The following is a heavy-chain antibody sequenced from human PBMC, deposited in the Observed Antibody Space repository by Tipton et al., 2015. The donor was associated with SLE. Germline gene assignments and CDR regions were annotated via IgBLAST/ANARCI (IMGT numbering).Heavy chain of an antibody. CDR1: GFTFSSYA. V-gene: IGHV3-23*01. D-gene: IGHD3-22*01. CDR3: AREGPSSDWNNWYFDL. Sequence: SLRLSCAASGFTFSSYAMSWVRQAPGKGLEWVSGVSPSGSNTFYADSVKGRFTISRENAKNSLYLQMHSLTAGDTAIYYCAREGPSSDWNNWYFDLWGRGTLVIVSS. CDR2: VSPSGSNT. J-gene: IGHJ2*01.